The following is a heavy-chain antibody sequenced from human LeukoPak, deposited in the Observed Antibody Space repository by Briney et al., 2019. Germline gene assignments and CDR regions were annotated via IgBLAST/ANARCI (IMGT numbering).Heavy chain of an antibody. J-gene: IGHJ4*02. CDR2: IYSGGST. V-gene: IGHV3-53*01. Sequence: QTGGSLRLSCAASGFTVSSNYMSWVRQAPGKGLEWVSVIYSGGSTYYADSVKGRFTISRDNSKNTLYLQMNSLRAEDTAVYYCARVGDSSGYYSFDYWGQGTLVTVSS. CDR1: GFTVSSNY. D-gene: IGHD3-22*01. CDR3: ARVGDSSGYYSFDY.